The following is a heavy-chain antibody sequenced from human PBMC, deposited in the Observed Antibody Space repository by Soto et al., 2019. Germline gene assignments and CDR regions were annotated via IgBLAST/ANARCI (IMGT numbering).Heavy chain of an antibody. J-gene: IGHJ1*01. CDR1: GFTFRSYV. D-gene: IGHD3-16*01. V-gene: IGHV3-30*19. Sequence: QVQLVESGGGVVQPGTSLRVSCVGSGFTFRSYVIHWVRQAPAKGLEWVALTSYDGSDKYYGDSVRGRFTISRDNSRNPVHLQIDSLGLEDTALYYCAAWGTTGGLGVWGQGTLVSVSS. CDR3: AAWGTTGGLGV. CDR2: TSYDGSDK.